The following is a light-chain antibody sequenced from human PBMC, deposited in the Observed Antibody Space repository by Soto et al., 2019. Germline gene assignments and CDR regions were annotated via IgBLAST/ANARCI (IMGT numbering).Light chain of an antibody. CDR2: DAS. J-gene: IGKJ2*01. Sequence: EIVLTQSPATLSLSPGERATLYCRASQSVSSYLAWYQQKPGQAPRLLIYDASSRATGIPARFSGSGSGTDFTLTISSLEPEDFAVYYCQQRSNWYTFGQGTKLEIK. CDR3: QQRSNWYT. V-gene: IGKV3-11*01. CDR1: QSVSSY.